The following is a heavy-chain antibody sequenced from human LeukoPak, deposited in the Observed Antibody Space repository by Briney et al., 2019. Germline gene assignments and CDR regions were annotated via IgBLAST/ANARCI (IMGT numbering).Heavy chain of an antibody. CDR1: GYTFTSYG. J-gene: IGHJ3*02. CDR2: ISAYNGNT. D-gene: IGHD2-21*01. V-gene: IGHV1-18*01. CDR3: ARDGPNIVVDRGGAFDI. Sequence: ASVKVSCKASGYTFTSYGISWVRQAPGQGLEWMGWISAYNGNTNYAQKLQGRVTMTTDTSTSTAYMELSSLRSEDTAVYYCARDGPNIVVDRGGAFDIWGQGTMVTVSS.